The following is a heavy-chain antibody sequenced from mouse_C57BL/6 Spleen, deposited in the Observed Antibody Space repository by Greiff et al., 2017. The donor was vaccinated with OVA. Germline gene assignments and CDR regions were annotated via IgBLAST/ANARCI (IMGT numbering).Heavy chain of an antibody. D-gene: IGHD2-1*01. Sequence: QVQLQQSGPELVKPGASVKLSCKASGYTFTSYDINWVKQRPGQGLEWIGWIYPRDGSTKYNEKFKGKATLTVDTSSSTAYMELHSLTSEDSAVYFCASYYGKKGRAMDYWGQGTSVTVSS. CDR3: ASYYGKKGRAMDY. J-gene: IGHJ4*01. V-gene: IGHV1-85*01. CDR1: GYTFTSYD. CDR2: IYPRDGST.